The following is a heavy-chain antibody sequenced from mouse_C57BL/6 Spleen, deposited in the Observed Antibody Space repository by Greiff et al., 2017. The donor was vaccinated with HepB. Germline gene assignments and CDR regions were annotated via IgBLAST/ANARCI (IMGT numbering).Heavy chain of an antibody. D-gene: IGHD3-2*02. Sequence: VQLVESGPELVKPGTSVKISCKASGYAFSSSWMNWVKQRPGKGLEWIGRIYPGDGDTNYNGKFKGKATLNADKSSSTAYLQLSSLTSEDSAVYFCARSNSSGYVVYFNYWGQGTTLTVSS. J-gene: IGHJ2*01. CDR2: IYPGDGDT. CDR1: GYAFSSSW. V-gene: IGHV1-82*01. CDR3: ARSNSSGYVVYFNY.